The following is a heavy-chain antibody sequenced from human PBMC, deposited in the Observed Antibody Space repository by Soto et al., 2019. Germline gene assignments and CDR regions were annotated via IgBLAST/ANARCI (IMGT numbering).Heavy chain of an antibody. CDR2: ISGSGGDT. Sequence: GGSLRLSCAASGFTFNSYAMTWVRQAPGKGLEWVSTISGSGGDTYYPDSMKGRFTVSRDNSKNTLYLKMNGRRAEDTAVYYCAKGYSSSYCYASGIYYPWGQGTLVTVSS. J-gene: IGHJ5*02. V-gene: IGHV3-23*01. CDR1: GFTFNSYA. D-gene: IGHD3-10*01. CDR3: AKGYSSSYCYASGIYYP.